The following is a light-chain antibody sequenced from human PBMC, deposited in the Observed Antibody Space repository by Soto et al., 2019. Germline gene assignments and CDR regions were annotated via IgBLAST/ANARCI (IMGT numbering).Light chain of an antibody. CDR1: QSISSY. CDR3: QQYNSYSPWT. J-gene: IGKJ1*01. V-gene: IGKV1-39*01. Sequence: IQMSQSPSSLSASVGDRVTITCRASQSISSYLNWYQQKPGKAPKLLIYAASSLQSGVPSRFSGSGSGTEFTLTISSLQPDDFATYYCQQYNSYSPWTFGQGTKVDIK. CDR2: AAS.